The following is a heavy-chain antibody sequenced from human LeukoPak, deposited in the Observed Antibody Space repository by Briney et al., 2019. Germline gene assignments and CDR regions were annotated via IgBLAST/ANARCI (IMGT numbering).Heavy chain of an antibody. CDR2: ISGSGGST. V-gene: IGHV3-23*01. Sequence: GGSLRLSCAASGFTFSSYAMSWVRQTPGKGLEWVSAISGSGGSTYYADSVKGRFTISRDNSKNTLYLQMNSLRAEDTAVYYCAKDLSYDSSGHYGYWGQGTLVTVSS. CDR3: AKDLSYDSSGHYGY. J-gene: IGHJ4*02. D-gene: IGHD3-22*01. CDR1: GFTFSSYA.